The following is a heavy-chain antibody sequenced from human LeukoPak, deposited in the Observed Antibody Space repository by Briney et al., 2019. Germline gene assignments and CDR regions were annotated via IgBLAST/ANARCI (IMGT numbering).Heavy chain of an antibody. CDR1: GYSFTSYW. J-gene: IGHJ3*02. V-gene: IGHV5-51*01. Sequence: GESLKISSKASGYSFTSYWIGWVRQMPGKGLEWMGIIYPGDSDTRYSPSFRGQVTISADKSISTAYLQWSSLKASDSAMYYCATPTAEDAFDIWGQGTMVTVSS. CDR3: ATPTAEDAFDI. CDR2: IYPGDSDT. D-gene: IGHD4-17*01.